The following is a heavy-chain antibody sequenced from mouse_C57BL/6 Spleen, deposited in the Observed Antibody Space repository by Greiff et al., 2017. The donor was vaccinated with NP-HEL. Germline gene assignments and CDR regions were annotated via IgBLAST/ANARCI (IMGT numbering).Heavy chain of an antibody. CDR3: ARSSYDGYFDY. CDR1: GYTFTSYW. J-gene: IGHJ2*01. Sequence: QVQLQQSGAELVKPGASVKLSCKASGYTFTSYWMHWVKQRPGQGLEWIGMIHPNSGSTNYNEKFKSKATLTVDKSSSTAYMQLSSLTSEDSAVYYCARSSYDGYFDYWGQGTTLTVSS. D-gene: IGHD2-3*01. V-gene: IGHV1-64*01. CDR2: IHPNSGST.